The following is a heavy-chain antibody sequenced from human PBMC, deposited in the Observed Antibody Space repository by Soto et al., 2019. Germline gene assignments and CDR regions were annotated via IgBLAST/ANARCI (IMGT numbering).Heavy chain of an antibody. V-gene: IGHV6-1*01. Sequence: PSQTLSLTFAMSGESVSSNGASWTWIRQSPSRGLEWLGRTYYRSKWYNDYAVSVKSRITISPDTSKNQFSLQLSYVTPDDTAVYYCVRGTGWNWFDPWGQGTLVTVSS. CDR3: VRGTGWNWFDP. D-gene: IGHD6-19*01. CDR2: TYYRSKWYN. CDR1: GESVSSNGAS. J-gene: IGHJ5*02.